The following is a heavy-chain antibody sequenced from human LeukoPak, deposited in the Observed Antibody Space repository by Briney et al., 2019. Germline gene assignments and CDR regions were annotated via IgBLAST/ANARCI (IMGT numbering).Heavy chain of an antibody. J-gene: IGHJ5*02. CDR1: GFTFNAYN. Sequence: GGSLRLTCPASGFTFNAYNMNWIRQAPGKGLEWIAYISGSGTTIYYADSVKGRFTIFRDNAKKSLYLQMDSLRAEDAAVYFCAREGDDLNWFDPWGQGTLVTVSS. CDR2: ISGSGTTI. CDR3: AREGDDLNWFDP. V-gene: IGHV3-48*01. D-gene: IGHD1-1*01.